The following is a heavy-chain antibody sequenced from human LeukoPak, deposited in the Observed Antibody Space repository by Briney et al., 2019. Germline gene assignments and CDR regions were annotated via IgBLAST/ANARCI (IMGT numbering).Heavy chain of an antibody. J-gene: IGHJ5*02. Sequence: ASVKVSCKASGYTFTGYYVHWVRQAPGQGLEWMGWISAYNGNTNYAQKLQGRVTMTTDTSTSTAYMELRSLRSDDTAVYYCARDRSGSYYDWFDPWGQGTLVTVSS. CDR3: ARDRSGSYYDWFDP. CDR2: ISAYNGNT. V-gene: IGHV1-18*04. D-gene: IGHD1-26*01. CDR1: GYTFTGYY.